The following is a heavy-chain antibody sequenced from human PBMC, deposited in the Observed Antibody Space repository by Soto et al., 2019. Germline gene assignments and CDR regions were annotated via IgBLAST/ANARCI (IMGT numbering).Heavy chain of an antibody. V-gene: IGHV1-46*01. CDR3: ALLGANGGFDY. J-gene: IGHJ4*02. D-gene: IGHD2-8*01. CDR1: GYTFTTCY. Sequence: ASVKVSCKASGYTFTTCYVHWVRQAPGQGLEWMAIINPNDVSTTYAQRFRGRVTVTRDTSTSTVYMDPSSLRSEDTAVYYCALLGANGGFDYWGQGTLVTVSS. CDR2: INPNDVST.